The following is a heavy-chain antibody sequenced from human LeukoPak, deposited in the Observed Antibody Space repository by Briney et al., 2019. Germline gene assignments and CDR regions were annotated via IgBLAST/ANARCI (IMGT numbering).Heavy chain of an antibody. Sequence: SETLSLTCTVSGGSVDNSAYHWGWLRQPPGRGLEWTGSVSYSGSTYYNASLKSRVTISVDTSTNQLSLELSSVTAADTAVYYCSGSGWFQGPFGYWGQGTLVTVSS. CDR3: SGSGWFQGPFGY. D-gene: IGHD6-19*01. J-gene: IGHJ4*02. CDR2: VSYSGST. V-gene: IGHV4-39*07. CDR1: GGSVDNSAYH.